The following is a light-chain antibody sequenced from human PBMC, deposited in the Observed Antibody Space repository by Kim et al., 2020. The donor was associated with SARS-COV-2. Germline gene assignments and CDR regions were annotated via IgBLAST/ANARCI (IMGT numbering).Light chain of an antibody. V-gene: IGKV1-27*01. Sequence: DIQMTQSPSSLSASVGDRVTITCRVSQGISNYLAWYQQKPVKAPKLLIYAASALQSGVPSRFSGSGSGTDFTLTINSLQPEDVATYYCQKCSGAPWTFGQGTKVDIK. CDR3: QKCSGAPWT. J-gene: IGKJ1*01. CDR2: AAS. CDR1: QGISNY.